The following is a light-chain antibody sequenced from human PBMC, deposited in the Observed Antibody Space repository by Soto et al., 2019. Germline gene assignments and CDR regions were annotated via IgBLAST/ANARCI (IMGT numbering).Light chain of an antibody. Sequence: EIVLTQSPGTLSLSPGESTTLSCRASQSVGRNFLAWYQQKPGRAPRLLIHCASYRATGVPHRFSGSGSETTFTLTISRLEPEDFAVYSCHQYAASPLPFGGGTKVEIK. CDR2: CAS. CDR1: QSVGRNF. CDR3: HQYAASPLP. J-gene: IGKJ4*01. V-gene: IGKV3-20*01.